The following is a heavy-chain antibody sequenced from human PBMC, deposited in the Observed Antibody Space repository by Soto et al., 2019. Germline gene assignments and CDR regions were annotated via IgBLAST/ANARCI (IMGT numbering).Heavy chain of an antibody. CDR2: IYTSGST. J-gene: IGHJ6*02. CDR3: ARDDIVVVPAAEAYYYYGMDV. D-gene: IGHD2-2*01. CDR1: GGSISSYY. V-gene: IGHV4-4*07. Sequence: PSETLSLTCTVSGGSISSYYWSWIRQPAGKGLEWIGRIYTSGSTNYNPSLKSRVTMSVDTSKNQFSLKLSSVTAADTAVYYCARDDIVVVPAAEAYYYYGMDVWGQGTTVTVS.